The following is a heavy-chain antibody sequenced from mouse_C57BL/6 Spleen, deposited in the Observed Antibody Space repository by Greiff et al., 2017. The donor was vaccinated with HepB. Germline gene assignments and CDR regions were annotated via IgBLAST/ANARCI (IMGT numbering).Heavy chain of an antibody. CDR3: ARKEITTWYFDV. J-gene: IGHJ1*03. CDR2: ISSGGSYT. CDR1: GFTFSSYG. D-gene: IGHD1-1*01. Sequence: VKLVESGGDLVKPGGSLKLSCAASGFTFSSYGMSWVRQTPDKRLEWVATISSGGSYTYYPDSVKGRFTISRDNAKNTLYLQMSSLKSEDTAMYYCARKEITTWYFDVWGTGTTVTVSS. V-gene: IGHV5-6*01.